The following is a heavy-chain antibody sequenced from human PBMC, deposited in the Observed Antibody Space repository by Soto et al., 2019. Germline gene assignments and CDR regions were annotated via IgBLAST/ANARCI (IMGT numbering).Heavy chain of an antibody. CDR3: ARDLGAGTDY. J-gene: IGHJ4*02. CDR1: GDSITNSNW. Sequence: SETLSLTCAVSGDSITNSNWWSWVRQAPGKGLEWIGEIYHSGATTYNPSLKSRATISVDPSNNHFSLKLTSVTAADTAVYFCARDLGAGTDYWGQGTLVTVSS. D-gene: IGHD1-1*01. CDR2: IYHSGAT. V-gene: IGHV4-4*02.